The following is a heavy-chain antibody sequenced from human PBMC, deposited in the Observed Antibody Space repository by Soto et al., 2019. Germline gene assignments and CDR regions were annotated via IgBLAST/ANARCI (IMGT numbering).Heavy chain of an antibody. V-gene: IGHV6-1*01. D-gene: IGHD4-17*01. J-gene: IGHJ4*02. Sequence: QVQLQQSGPGLVKPSQTLSLTCAISGDSVSSNSAAWNWIRQSPSRGLEWLGRTYYRSKWYNDYXXXLKSRITLNPXXSXNXXSLQLNSVTPEDTAVYYCARVQTDGWHDYGDYVDYWGQGTLVTVSS. CDR3: ARVQTDGWHDYGDYVDY. CDR2: TYYRSKWYN. CDR1: GDSVSSNSAA.